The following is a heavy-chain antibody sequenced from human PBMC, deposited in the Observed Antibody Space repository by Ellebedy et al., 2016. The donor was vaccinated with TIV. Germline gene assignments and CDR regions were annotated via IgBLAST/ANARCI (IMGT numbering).Heavy chain of an antibody. Sequence: SETLSLTXTVSGGSISSGGYYWSWIRQHPGKGLEWIGYIYYSGSTYYNPSLKSRVTISVDTSKNQFSLKLSSVTAADTAVYYCARYPHSSGYNDYWGQGTLVTVSS. CDR2: IYYSGST. V-gene: IGHV4-31*03. J-gene: IGHJ4*02. CDR3: ARYPHSSGYNDY. D-gene: IGHD3-22*01. CDR1: GGSISSGGYY.